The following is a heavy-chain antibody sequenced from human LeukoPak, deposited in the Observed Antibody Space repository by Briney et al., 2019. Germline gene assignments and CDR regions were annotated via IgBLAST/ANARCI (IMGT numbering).Heavy chain of an antibody. D-gene: IGHD3-16*01. CDR2: IYHSGST. CDR1: GLTFSNAW. J-gene: IGHJ3*02. V-gene: IGHV4-4*02. CDR3: ARIMITFGGVSGAFDI. Sequence: PGGSLRLSCAASGLTFSNAWMSWVRQPPGKGLEWIGEIYHSGSTNYNPSLKSRVTISVDKSKNQFSLKLSSVTAADTAVYYCARIMITFGGVSGAFDIWGQGTMVTVSS.